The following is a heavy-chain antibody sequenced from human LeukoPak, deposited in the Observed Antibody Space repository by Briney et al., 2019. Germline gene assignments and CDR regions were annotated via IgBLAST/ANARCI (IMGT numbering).Heavy chain of an antibody. D-gene: IGHD3-16*01. CDR1: GFTFSSYA. Sequence: GGSLRLSCAVSGFTFSSYAMSWVRQAPGRGLEWVASINHNGNVNYYVDSVKGRFTISRDNAKNSLYLQMSNLRAEDTAVYFCARGGGLDVWGQGATVTVSS. V-gene: IGHV3-7*03. CDR2: INHNGNVN. J-gene: IGHJ6*02. CDR3: ARGGGLDV.